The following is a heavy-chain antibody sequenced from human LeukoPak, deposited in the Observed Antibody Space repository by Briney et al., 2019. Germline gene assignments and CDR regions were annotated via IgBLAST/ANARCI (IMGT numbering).Heavy chain of an antibody. CDR1: GYAFTGYY. V-gene: IGHV1-2*06. CDR2: INPSSGAT. Sequence: ASVKVSCKASGYAFTGYYMDWVRQAPGQGLEWMGRINPSSGATNYAQKFQGRVTMTRDTSISTAYMEFNGLRSDDTAVYYCARGIYSTDLYFYMDVWGKGTTVTVYS. CDR3: ARGIYSTDLYFYMDV. J-gene: IGHJ6*03. D-gene: IGHD2/OR15-2a*01.